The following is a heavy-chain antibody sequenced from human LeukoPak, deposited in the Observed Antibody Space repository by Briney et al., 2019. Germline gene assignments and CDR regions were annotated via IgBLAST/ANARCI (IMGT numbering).Heavy chain of an antibody. D-gene: IGHD1-1*01. CDR1: GGTFSSYA. CDR3: ARDPQPLHTAVAEGYFDY. J-gene: IGHJ4*02. V-gene: IGHV1-69*13. Sequence: SVKVSCKASGGTFSSYAISWVRQAPGQGLEWMGGIIPIFGTANYAQKFQGRVTITADESTSTAYMELSSLRSEDTAVYYCARDPQPLHTAVAEGYFDYWGQGTLVTVSS. CDR2: IIPIFGTA.